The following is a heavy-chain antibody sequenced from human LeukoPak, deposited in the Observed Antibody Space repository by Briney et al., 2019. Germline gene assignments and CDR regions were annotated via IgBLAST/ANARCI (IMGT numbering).Heavy chain of an antibody. D-gene: IGHD2-15*01. CDR3: ARDEMSVVVANNALDI. CDR1: GGSISSYY. J-gene: IGHJ3*02. Sequence: SETLSLTCTVSGGSISSYYWSWIRQPPGKGLEWIGSIYYSGSTYYNPSLKSRVTLFLDTSKNQFSLKLGSVTAADTAVYYCARDEMSVVVANNALDIWGQGTMVTVSS. V-gene: IGHV4-39*02. CDR2: IYYSGST.